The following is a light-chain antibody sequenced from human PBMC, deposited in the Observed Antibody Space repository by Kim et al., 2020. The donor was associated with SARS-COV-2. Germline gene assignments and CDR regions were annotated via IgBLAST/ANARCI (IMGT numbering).Light chain of an antibody. CDR1: SNRRYD. Sequence: GEKVRIKGKGKSNRRYDERWEEKKTGQAPVRVIYGKNNRPSGSPERFAGDRSEKTASLTITGAQAEDEADYYGNSRDSSGNNGVCGGGTQLTVL. CDR2: GKN. CDR3: NSRDSSGNNGV. J-gene: IGLJ3*02. V-gene: IGLV3-19*01.